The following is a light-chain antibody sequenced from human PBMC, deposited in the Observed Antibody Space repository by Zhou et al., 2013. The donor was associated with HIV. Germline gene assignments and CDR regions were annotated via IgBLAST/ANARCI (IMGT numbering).Light chain of an antibody. CDR2: GTS. Sequence: EIVLTQSPATLSLSPGERATLSCRASESISNYLTWYQQKPGQAPRLLMYGTSNRAPGIPDRFSGSGSGTDFTLTISRVEPEDIAVYFCQQFDGSPPIIFGPGTRLDIK. V-gene: IGKV3-20*01. J-gene: IGKJ5*01. CDR3: QQFDGSPPII. CDR1: ESISNY.